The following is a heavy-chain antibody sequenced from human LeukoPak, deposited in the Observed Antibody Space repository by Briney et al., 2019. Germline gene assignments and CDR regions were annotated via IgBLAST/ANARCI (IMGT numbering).Heavy chain of an antibody. D-gene: IGHD6-19*01. CDR1: GDSISSYY. CDR2: IYYSGST. J-gene: IGHJ4*02. CDR3: ARSYSSGPFDL. Sequence: SETLSLTCTVSGDSISSYYWNWIRQPPGKGLEWIGYIYYSGSTKYNASLKSRVTISLDTSNNQFSLKLRSMTAADTAVYYCARSYSSGPFDLWGQGTLVIASS. V-gene: IGHV4-59*01.